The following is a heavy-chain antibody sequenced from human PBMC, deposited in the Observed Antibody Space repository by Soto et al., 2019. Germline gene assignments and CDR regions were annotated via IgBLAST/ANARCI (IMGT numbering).Heavy chain of an antibody. CDR1: GFTFISYE. CDR3: AREGFYAMDV. D-gene: IGHD2-2*01. CDR2: ISSSGETV. J-gene: IGHJ6*02. V-gene: IGHV3-48*03. Sequence: EVQLLESGGGVVQPGGSLRLSCEVSGFTFISYEMYWVRQAPGKGLEWVAYISSSGETVYYAGSVQGRFTISRDNAKNSLYLKMSSLGAEDTAVYYCAREGFYAMDVWGQGTTVTVSS.